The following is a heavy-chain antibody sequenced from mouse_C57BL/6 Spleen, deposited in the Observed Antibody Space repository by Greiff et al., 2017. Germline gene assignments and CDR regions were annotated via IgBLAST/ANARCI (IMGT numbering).Heavy chain of an antibody. V-gene: IGHV5-17*01. J-gene: IGHJ4*01. CDR3: ARNYYSKGGYYAMDY. D-gene: IGHD2-5*01. CDR1: GFTFSDYG. Sequence: VQLKESGGGLVKPGGSLKLSCAASGFTFSDYGMHWVRQAPEKGLEWVAYISSGSSTIYYADTVKGRFTISRDNAKNTLFLQMTSLRSEDTAMYYCARNYYSKGGYYAMDYWGQGTSVTVSS. CDR2: ISSGSSTI.